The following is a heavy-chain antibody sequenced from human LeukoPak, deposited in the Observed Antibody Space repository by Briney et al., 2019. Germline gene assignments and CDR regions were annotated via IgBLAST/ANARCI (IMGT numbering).Heavy chain of an antibody. CDR1: GGSFSGYY. J-gene: IGHJ4*02. CDR2: INHSGST. D-gene: IGHD3-16*02. V-gene: IGHV4-34*01. CDR3: ARRRGSYEYVWGRYRYYFDY. Sequence: SETLSLTCAVYGGSFSGYYWSWIRQPPGKGLEWIGDINHSGSTNYNPTLTSRVTISVDTSKNQFSLTLSSGTAADTAVYYCARRRGSYEYVWGRYRYYFDYWGPRTLVSVS.